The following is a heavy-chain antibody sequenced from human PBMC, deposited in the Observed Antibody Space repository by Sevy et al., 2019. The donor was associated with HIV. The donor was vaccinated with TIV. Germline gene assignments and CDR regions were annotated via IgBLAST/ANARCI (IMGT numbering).Heavy chain of an antibody. CDR1: GYTLTELS. CDR2: FDPEDGET. Sequence: ASVKVSCKVSGYTLTELSMHWVRQAPGKGLEWMGGFDPEDGETIYAQKVQGRVTMTEDTSTDTAYMELSSLRSEDTAVYYCATDLRHIVVVPAAIRSSWFDPWGQGTLVTVSS. V-gene: IGHV1-24*01. CDR3: ATDLRHIVVVPAAIRSSWFDP. D-gene: IGHD2-2*01. J-gene: IGHJ5*02.